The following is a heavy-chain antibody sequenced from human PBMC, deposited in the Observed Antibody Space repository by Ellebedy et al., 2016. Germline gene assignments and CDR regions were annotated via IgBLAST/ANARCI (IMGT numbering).Heavy chain of an antibody. CDR2: IRSNLYGGTA. CDR1: GFAFGECA. Sequence: GGSLRLSCTTSGFAFGECALSWFRQAPGKGLEWVGFIRSNLYGGTAEYAASVKDRFTISRDDSKGIAYLQMNSLKIEDTAVYYCNMRNWNPSWFDPWGQGTLVTVSS. V-gene: IGHV3-49*03. J-gene: IGHJ5*02. D-gene: IGHD1-1*01. CDR3: NMRNWNPSWFDP.